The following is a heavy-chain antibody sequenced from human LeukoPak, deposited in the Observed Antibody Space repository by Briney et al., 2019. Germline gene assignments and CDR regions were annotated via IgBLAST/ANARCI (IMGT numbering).Heavy chain of an antibody. CDR3: AKDAYSGNYYFDY. D-gene: IGHD1-26*01. J-gene: IGHJ4*02. CDR1: GFTFSNYA. V-gene: IGHV3-23*01. CDR2: ISGSGGST. Sequence: GGSLRLSCAASGFTFSNYAMSWVRQGPGKGLEWVSVISGSGGSTYYADSVKGRFTVSRDNSKNTLYLQMNSLRAEGTAVYHRAKDAYSGNYYFDYWGQGTLVTVSA.